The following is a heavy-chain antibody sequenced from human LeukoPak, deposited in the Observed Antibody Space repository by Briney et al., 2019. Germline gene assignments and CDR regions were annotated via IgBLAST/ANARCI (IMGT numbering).Heavy chain of an antibody. CDR2: ISWKSGSI. V-gene: IGHV3-9*01. J-gene: IGHJ3*02. Sequence: PGGSLRLSCAPSGFTFDDYAMHWVRQAPGEGLEWVSDISWKSGSIGYADSGKGLFTIPRDNAKNSLYLQMNSLREEDTAVYYCVRDRYDRSGYGAFDIWGQGTMVSVSS. D-gene: IGHD3-22*01. CDR3: VRDRYDRSGYGAFDI. CDR1: GFTFDDYA.